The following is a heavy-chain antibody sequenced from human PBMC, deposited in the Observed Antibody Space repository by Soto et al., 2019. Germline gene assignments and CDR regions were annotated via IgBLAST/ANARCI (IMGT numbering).Heavy chain of an antibody. CDR2: ISSNGGST. CDR3: ARGDVVVVAANDY. J-gene: IGHJ4*02. Sequence: GGALRLSCAASGFTFSSYAMHWVRQAPGKGLEYVSAISSNGGSTYYANSVKGRFTISRDNSKNTLYLQMGSLRAEDMAVYYCARGDVVVVAANDYWGQGTLVTVSS. CDR1: GFTFSSYA. V-gene: IGHV3-64*01. D-gene: IGHD2-15*01.